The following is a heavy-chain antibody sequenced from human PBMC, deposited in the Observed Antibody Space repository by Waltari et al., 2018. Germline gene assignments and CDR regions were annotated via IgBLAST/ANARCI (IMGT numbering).Heavy chain of an antibody. Sequence: QVQLVESGGGVVQPGRSLRLSCAASGFTFSSYAMHWVRQAPGKGLEWVAVISYDGSNKYYADSVKGRFTISRDNSKNTLYLQMNSLRAEDTAVYYCPRGCVVVAANIDYWGQGTLVTVSS. CDR2: ISYDGSNK. D-gene: IGHD2-15*01. CDR3: PRGCVVVAANIDY. J-gene: IGHJ4*02. V-gene: IGHV3-30-3*01. CDR1: GFTFSSYA.